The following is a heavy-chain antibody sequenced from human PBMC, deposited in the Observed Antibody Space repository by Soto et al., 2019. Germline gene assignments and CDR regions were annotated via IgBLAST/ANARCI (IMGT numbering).Heavy chain of an antibody. V-gene: IGHV4-59*01. CDR1: GGSISSYY. J-gene: IGHJ4*02. CDR3: ARGGTTVVDY. CDR2: IYYSGST. Sequence: QVQLQESGPGLVKPSETLSLTCTVSGGSISSYYWSWIRQPPGKGLEWIGYIYYSGSTNYNPSLKSRVTISVDTSKNQFSLKLSSATAADTAVYYCARGGTTVVDYWGQGTLVTVSS. D-gene: IGHD4-17*01.